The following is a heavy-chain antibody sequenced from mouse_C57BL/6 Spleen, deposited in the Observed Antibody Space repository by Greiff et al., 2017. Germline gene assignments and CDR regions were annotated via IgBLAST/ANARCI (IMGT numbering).Heavy chain of an antibody. CDR1: GYTFTDYY. CDR3: ARRSNYVYAMDC. D-gene: IGHD2-5*01. J-gene: IGHJ4*01. V-gene: IGHV1-26*01. Sequence: VQLQQSGPELVKPGASVKISCKASGYTFTDYYMNWVKQSPGKSLEWIGDINPNNGGTSYNQKFKGKATLTVDKSSSPAYMELRSLTSEDSAVYYCARRSNYVYAMDCWGQGTSVTVSS. CDR2: INPNNGGT.